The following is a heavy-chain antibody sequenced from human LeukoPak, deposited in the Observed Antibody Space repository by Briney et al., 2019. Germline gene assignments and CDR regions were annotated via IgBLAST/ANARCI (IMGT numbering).Heavy chain of an antibody. D-gene: IGHD2-21*01. Sequence: GGSLRLSCGASGFAFSSFRMSWVRQSPGRGLEWVSSISGNSADINNADSLRGRFTISRDNAKNSLYLQLNSLTVEDTAVYYCARLDWRGYWGQGTLVTVSS. J-gene: IGHJ4*02. CDR1: GFAFSSFR. V-gene: IGHV3-21*01. CDR2: ISGNSADI. CDR3: ARLDWRGY.